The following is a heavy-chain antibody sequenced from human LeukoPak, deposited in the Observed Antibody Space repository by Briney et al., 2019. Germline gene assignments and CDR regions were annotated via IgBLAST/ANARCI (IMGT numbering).Heavy chain of an antibody. CDR2: ISGSGGNT. D-gene: IGHD2-2*01. CDR3: AKGADIVVVPGGMDV. J-gene: IGHJ6*04. V-gene: IGHV3-23*01. CDR1: GFTFSSYA. Sequence: GGSLRLSCAASGFTFSSYAMSWVREAPGKGLEWVSAISGSGGNTYYADSVKGRFTISRDNSKNTLYLQMNSQRAEDTAVYYCAKGADIVVVPGGMDVWGKGTTVTVSS.